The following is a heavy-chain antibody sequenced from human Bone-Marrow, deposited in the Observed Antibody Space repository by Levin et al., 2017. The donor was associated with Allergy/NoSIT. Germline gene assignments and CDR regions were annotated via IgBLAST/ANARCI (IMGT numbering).Heavy chain of an antibody. D-gene: IGHD4-17*01. CDR2: IYYTGTT. V-gene: IGHV4-31*03. CDR3: AGGTTMTTPLDY. J-gene: IGHJ4*02. CDR1: GASISTSGFY. Sequence: SCTVSGASISTSGFYWSWIRQHPRKGLEWIGYIYYTGTTHYNPSLKSRVSISADASKLSLDLSSLTAADTAVYYCAGGTTMTTPLDYWGQGTLVTVSS.